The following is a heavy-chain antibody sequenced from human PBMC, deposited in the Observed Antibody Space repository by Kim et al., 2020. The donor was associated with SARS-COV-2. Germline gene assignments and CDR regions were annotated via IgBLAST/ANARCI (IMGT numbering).Heavy chain of an antibody. CDR1: GGSISSGDYY. CDR3: ARYSNYAGDWFDP. Sequence: TLSLTCTVSGGSISSGDYYWTWIRQPPGKGLEWIGYIYYSGSTYYSPSLKSRVTISVDTSKNQFSLKLTSVTAADTAIYYCARYSNYAGDWFDPWGQGTLVTVSS. CDR2: IYYSGST. J-gene: IGHJ5*02. D-gene: IGHD4-4*01. V-gene: IGHV4-30-4*01.